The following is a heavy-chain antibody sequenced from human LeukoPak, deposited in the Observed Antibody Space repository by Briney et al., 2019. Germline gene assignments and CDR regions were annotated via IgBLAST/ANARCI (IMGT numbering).Heavy chain of an antibody. J-gene: IGHJ4*02. D-gene: IGHD6-19*01. CDR1: GFNFDDYT. CDR3: AKKGVAVTSTGSYFDY. Sequence: GGSLRLSCAASGFNFDDYTMHWVRQPPGKGLEWVSLISWDDSTTYYADSVKGRFTISRDNSKDSLYLQMNSLRTEDTAFYYCAKKGVAVTSTGSYFDYWGQGTLVTVSS. V-gene: IGHV3-43*01. CDR2: ISWDDSTT.